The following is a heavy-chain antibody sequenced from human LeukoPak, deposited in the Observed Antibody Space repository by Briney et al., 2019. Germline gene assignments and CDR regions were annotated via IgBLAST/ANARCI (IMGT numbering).Heavy chain of an antibody. D-gene: IGHD2/OR15-2a*01. CDR2: IYYSGRT. CDR1: GGSFSGGDYY. J-gene: IGHJ4*02. CDR3: ASVILPENYFDN. V-gene: IGHV4-30-4*01. Sequence: SETLSLTCAVSGGSFSGGDYYWSWIRQPPGMGLEWIGYIYYSGRTYYNPSFKSRLTISVDTSKKQFSLKLSSVTAADTAVYYCASVILPENYFDNWGQGTLVTVSS.